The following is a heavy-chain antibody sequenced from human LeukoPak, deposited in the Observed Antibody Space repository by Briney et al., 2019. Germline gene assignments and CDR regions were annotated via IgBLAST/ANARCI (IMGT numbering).Heavy chain of an antibody. CDR3: ARGHYYDSSGTPLYYFDY. Sequence: GGSLRLSCAASGFTFSSYSMNWVRQAPGKGLEWVSSISSSSSYIYYADSVKGRFTISRDNSKNTLYLQMNSLRAEDTAVYYCARGHYYDSSGTPLYYFDYWGQGTLVTVSS. V-gene: IGHV3-21*01. J-gene: IGHJ4*02. CDR1: GFTFSSYS. CDR2: ISSSSSYI. D-gene: IGHD3-22*01.